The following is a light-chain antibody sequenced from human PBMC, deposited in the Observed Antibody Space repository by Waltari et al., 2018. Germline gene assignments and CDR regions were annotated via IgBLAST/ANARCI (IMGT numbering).Light chain of an antibody. J-gene: IGKJ1*01. CDR2: AAS. CDR1: QSISSN. Sequence: DIQMTQSPSSLSASVGDRVTITCRASQSISSNLNWYQQKPGKAPKLLIYAASSLHSGVPSRFSGSGSGTDFTLTISSLQPEDFATYYCQQSYSTPWTFGQGTKVEIK. V-gene: IGKV1-39*01. CDR3: QQSYSTPWT.